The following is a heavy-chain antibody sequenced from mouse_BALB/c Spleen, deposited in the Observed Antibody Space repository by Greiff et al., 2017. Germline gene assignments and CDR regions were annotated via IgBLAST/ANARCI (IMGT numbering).Heavy chain of an antibody. J-gene: IGHJ4*01. Sequence: VQLQQPGAELVMPGASVKMSCKASGYTFTDYWMHWVKQRPGQGLEWIGAIDTSDSYTSYNQKFKGKATLTVDESSSTAYMQLSSLTSEDSAVYYCARAYYYGSSYVAMDYWGQGTSVTVSS. CDR2: IDTSDSYT. V-gene: IGHV1-69*01. CDR3: ARAYYYGSSYVAMDY. CDR1: GYTFTDYW. D-gene: IGHD1-1*01.